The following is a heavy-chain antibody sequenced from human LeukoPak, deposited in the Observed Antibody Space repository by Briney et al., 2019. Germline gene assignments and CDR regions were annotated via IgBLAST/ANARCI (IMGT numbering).Heavy chain of an antibody. Sequence: SETLSLTCAVYGGSFSGYYWSWIRQPPGKGPEWIGEINHSGSTNYNPSLKSRVTISVDTSKNQFSLKLSSVTAADTAVYYCASRSDTAWGTLSELWGPGTLVTVSS. CDR1: GGSFSGYY. D-gene: IGHD5-18*01. V-gene: IGHV4-34*01. J-gene: IGHJ4*02. CDR2: INHSGST. CDR3: ASRSDTAWGTLSEL.